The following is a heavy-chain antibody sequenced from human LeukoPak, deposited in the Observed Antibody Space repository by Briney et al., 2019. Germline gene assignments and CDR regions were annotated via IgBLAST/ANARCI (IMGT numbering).Heavy chain of an antibody. V-gene: IGHV4-39*01. Sequence: PSETLSLTCTVSGGSISSSSYYGGWVRQPPGKGLEWIGSIYYSGSTYYNPSLKSRVTISVDTSKNQFSLKLSSVTAADTAVYYCARRRAARRADFFDYWGQGTLVTVSS. J-gene: IGHJ4*02. D-gene: IGHD6-6*01. CDR2: IYYSGST. CDR1: GGSISSSSYY. CDR3: ARRRAARRADFFDY.